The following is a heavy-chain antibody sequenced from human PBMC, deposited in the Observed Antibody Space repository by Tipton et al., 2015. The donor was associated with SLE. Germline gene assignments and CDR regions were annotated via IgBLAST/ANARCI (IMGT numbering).Heavy chain of an antibody. D-gene: IGHD3-16*01. CDR2: IYTSGAT. CDR1: GYSFSSGYY. CDR3: ARVWLNNAFDI. J-gene: IGHJ3*02. Sequence: TLSLTCAVSGYSFSSGYYWGWIRQSPGKGLEWIGRIYTSGATDDNPSLKSRVTMSVDMSKNQIFLKMTSVTAADSAVYFCARVWLNNAFDIWGQGTRVTVSS. V-gene: IGHV4-38-2*01.